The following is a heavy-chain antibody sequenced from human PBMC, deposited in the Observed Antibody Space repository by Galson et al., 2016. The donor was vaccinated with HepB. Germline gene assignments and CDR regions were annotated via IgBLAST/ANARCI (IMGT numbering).Heavy chain of an antibody. V-gene: IGHV3-15*07. CDR2: IKSRNDGGAI. Sequence: SLRLSCAASGFTFSNAWMIWVRQAPGKGLEWVGRIKSRNDGGAIDYAAPVKGRFTISRDDSESTVYLQMNSLKTEDTAVYYCTTDPIFSGLNWFGDPQTDCWGQGTPVTVSS. J-gene: IGHJ4*02. CDR3: TTDPIFSGLNWFGDPQTDC. CDR1: GFTFSNAW. D-gene: IGHD3-10*01.